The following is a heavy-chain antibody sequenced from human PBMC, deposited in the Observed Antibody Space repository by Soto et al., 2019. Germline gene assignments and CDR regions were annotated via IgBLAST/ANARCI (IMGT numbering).Heavy chain of an antibody. CDR3: AKDNGMAGSFDP. CDR2: ITGSGGTI. J-gene: IGHJ5*02. D-gene: IGHD2-8*01. V-gene: IGHV3-48*02. Sequence: EGSLRLSCAASGFTFSAYSMNWARQAPGKGLEWISYITGSGGTIFYADSVKGRFTISRDNAKNSLYLQMNSLRDEDTAVYYCAKDNGMAGSFDPWGQETLATHSS. CDR1: GFTFSAYS.